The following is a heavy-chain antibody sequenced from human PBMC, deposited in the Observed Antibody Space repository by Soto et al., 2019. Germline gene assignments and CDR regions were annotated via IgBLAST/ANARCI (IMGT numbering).Heavy chain of an antibody. J-gene: IGHJ4*02. CDR3: ARVGYYYATSGYYETDS. CDR2: IYSGGST. CDR1: GFTVSSNY. V-gene: IGHV3-53*04. D-gene: IGHD3-22*01. Sequence: PGGSLRLSCAASGFTVSSNYMSWVRQAPGKGLEWVSVIYSGGSTYYADSVKGRFTISRHNSKNTLYLQMNSLRAEDTAVYYCARVGYYYATSGYYETDSWGQGTLVTVSS.